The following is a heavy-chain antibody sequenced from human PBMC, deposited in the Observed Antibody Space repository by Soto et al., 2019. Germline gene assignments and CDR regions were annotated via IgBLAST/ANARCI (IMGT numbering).Heavy chain of an antibody. Sequence: PSETLSLTCTISGGSISNSYWTWIRQPPGKGLEYIGFIYHSGSTYHNPSLKSRVTISVDTSRSQFSLKLSSVTAADTAVYYCARLSYDRNDYYYFDYWGQGALVTSPQ. D-gene: IGHD3-22*01. V-gene: IGHV4-59*08. J-gene: IGHJ4*02. CDR1: GGSISNSY. CDR2: IYHSGST. CDR3: ARLSYDRNDYYYFDY.